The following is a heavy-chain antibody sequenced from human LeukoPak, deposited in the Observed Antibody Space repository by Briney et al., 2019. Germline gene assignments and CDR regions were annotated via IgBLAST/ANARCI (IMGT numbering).Heavy chain of an antibody. CDR3: AKSTLNYYDSSGHDAFDI. CDR1: GFTFSSYG. CDR2: IWYDGSNK. V-gene: IGHV3-33*06. J-gene: IGHJ3*02. Sequence: PGGSLRLSCAASGFTFSSYGMHWVRQAPGKGLEWVAVIWYDGSNKYYADSVKGRFTISRDNSKNTLYLQMNSLRAEDTAVYYCAKSTLNYYDSSGHDAFDIWGQGTMVTVSS. D-gene: IGHD3-22*01.